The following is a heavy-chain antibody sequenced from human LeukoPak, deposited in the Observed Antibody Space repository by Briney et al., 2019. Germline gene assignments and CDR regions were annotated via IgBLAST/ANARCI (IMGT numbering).Heavy chain of an antibody. Sequence: GGSLRLSCAASGFTFSSYAMSWVRQAPGKGLEWVSAISGSGGSTYYADSMKGRFTISRDNSKNTLYLQMNSLRAEDTAVYYCAKDEWIVGYYYYYGMDVWGQGTTVTVSS. D-gene: IGHD1-26*01. CDR2: ISGSGGST. CDR3: AKDEWIVGYYYYYGMDV. CDR1: GFTFSSYA. V-gene: IGHV3-23*01. J-gene: IGHJ6*02.